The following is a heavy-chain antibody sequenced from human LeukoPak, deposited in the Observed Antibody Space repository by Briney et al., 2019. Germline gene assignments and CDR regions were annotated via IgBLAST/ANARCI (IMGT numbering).Heavy chain of an antibody. CDR1: GGSIHSY. CDR2: ISGSGTI. Sequence: SETLSLTCTVSGGSIHSYWSWIRQPAGEGLEWIGRISGSGTITYNPALQSRLTISIDTSKNQFSLKLMSVTAADTAVYYCARDSGTTGEVKFDPWGQGTLVTVSS. J-gene: IGHJ5*02. D-gene: IGHD3-10*01. V-gene: IGHV4-4*07. CDR3: ARDSGTTGEVKFDP.